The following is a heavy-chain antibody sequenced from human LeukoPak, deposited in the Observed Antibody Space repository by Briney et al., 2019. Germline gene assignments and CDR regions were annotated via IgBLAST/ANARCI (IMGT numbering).Heavy chain of an antibody. Sequence: SETLSLTCTVSGGSISSYYWSWIRQPAGKGLEWIGRIYTSGSTNYNPSLKSRVTISVDTSKNQFSLKLSSVTAADTAVYYCAREVVPAAMTYYYYYYMDVWGKGTTVTVSS. CDR2: IYTSGST. V-gene: IGHV4-4*07. CDR3: AREVVPAAMTYYYYYYMDV. J-gene: IGHJ6*03. CDR1: GGSISSYY. D-gene: IGHD2-2*01.